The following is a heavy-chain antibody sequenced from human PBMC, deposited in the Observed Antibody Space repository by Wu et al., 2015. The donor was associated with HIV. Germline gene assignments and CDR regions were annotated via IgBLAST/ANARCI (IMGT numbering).Heavy chain of an antibody. J-gene: IGHJ6*03. CDR2: TNPNGGRT. CDR3: ARERYGAVSGLSMDV. Sequence: QVQLVQSGAEVKKPGALVKISCKTSGYTFSDHYIHWVRQAPGQGLEWVGMTNPNGGRTRFARRLLGRATMSRDTSTSTIKLSLKYLESEDTAVYYCARERYGAVSGLSMDVWGRGTALIVSS. D-gene: IGHD4-17*01. CDR1: GYTFSDHY. V-gene: IGHV1-46*04.